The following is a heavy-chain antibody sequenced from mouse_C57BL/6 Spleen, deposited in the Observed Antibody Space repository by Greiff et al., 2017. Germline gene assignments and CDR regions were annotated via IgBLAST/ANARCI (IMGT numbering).Heavy chain of an antibody. V-gene: IGHV1-82*01. D-gene: IGHD1-1*01. J-gene: IGHJ2*01. CDR1: GYAFSSSW. CDR3: AIPFITTVVAHFDY. Sequence: QVQLQQSGPELVKPGASVKISCKASGYAFSSSWMNWVKQRPGKGLEWIGRIYPGDRDTNYNGKFKGKATLTADKSSSTAYMQLSSLTSEDSAVYFCAIPFITTVVAHFDYWGQGTTLTVSS. CDR2: IYPGDRDT.